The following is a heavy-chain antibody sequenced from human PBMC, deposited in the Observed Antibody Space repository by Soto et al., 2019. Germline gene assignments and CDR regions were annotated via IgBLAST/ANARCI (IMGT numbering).Heavy chain of an antibody. J-gene: IGHJ4*02. CDR3: VRGGGNDPFEY. V-gene: IGHV4-30-2*06. D-gene: IGHD5-12*01. CDR1: GASITYGGYS. Sequence: QLRLQESGSGVVETSESLSLTCTVFGASITYGGYSWSWIRQSPGRGLEWIGHITHLENTYFNPYCKSRLSMSIDRAKNQFSLKLTSMTAADKGRYFCVRGGGNDPFEYWGQGILVTVS. CDR2: ITHLENT.